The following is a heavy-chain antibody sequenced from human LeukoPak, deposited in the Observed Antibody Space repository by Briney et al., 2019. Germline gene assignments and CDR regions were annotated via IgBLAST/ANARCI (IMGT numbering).Heavy chain of an antibody. CDR3: ARHSYYYGSAFDY. Sequence: PSETLSLTCTVSGGSISSSSYYWGWIRQPPGKGLELIGSIDYSGSTYYNPALKSRVTIPVHTSKNHFPLKLSPVTAADTAVYYCARHSYYYGSAFDYWGQGTLVTVSS. V-gene: IGHV4-39*01. CDR1: GGSISSSSYY. D-gene: IGHD3-10*01. CDR2: IDYSGST. J-gene: IGHJ4*02.